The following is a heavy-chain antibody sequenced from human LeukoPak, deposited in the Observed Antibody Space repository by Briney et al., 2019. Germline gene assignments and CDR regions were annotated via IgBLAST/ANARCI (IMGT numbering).Heavy chain of an antibody. CDR1: RFTFSSYS. J-gene: IGHJ4*02. D-gene: IGHD3-16*02. V-gene: IGHV3-21*01. CDR3: ATGMMITFGGVIDYFDY. Sequence: GGSLRLSCAASRFTFSSYSMNWVRQAPEKGLEWVSSISSSSSYIYYADSVKGRFTISRDNAKNSLYLQMNSLRAEDTAVYYCATGMMITFGGVIDYFDYWGQGTLVTVSS. CDR2: ISSSSSYI.